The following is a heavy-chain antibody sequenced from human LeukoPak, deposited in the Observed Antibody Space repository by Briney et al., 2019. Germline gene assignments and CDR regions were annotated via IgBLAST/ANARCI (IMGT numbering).Heavy chain of an antibody. D-gene: IGHD5-12*01. CDR3: ARVNKIGMVATLGY. CDR2: INPNSGGT. Sequence: ASVKVSCKASGYTFTGNYMHWVRQAPGQGLEWMGWINPNSGGTNYAQKFHGRVTMTRDTSISTAYMELSRLRSDDTAVYYCARVNKIGMVATLGYWGQGTLVTVSS. V-gene: IGHV1-2*02. CDR1: GYTFTGNY. J-gene: IGHJ4*02.